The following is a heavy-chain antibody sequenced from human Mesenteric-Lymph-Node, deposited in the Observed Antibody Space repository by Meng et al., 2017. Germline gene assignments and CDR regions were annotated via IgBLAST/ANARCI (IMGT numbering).Heavy chain of an antibody. V-gene: IGHV1-46*01. J-gene: IGHJ5*02. Sequence: VQLVQSGAEVKKPGASVTVSCKASGYTFTSYYMHWVRQAPGQGLEWMGIINLSGGSTSYAQKFQGRVTMTRDTSTSTVYMELSSLRSEDTAVYYCARGEVAAAVNNWFDPWGQGTLVTVSS. CDR2: INLSGGST. D-gene: IGHD6-13*01. CDR3: ARGEVAAAVNNWFDP. CDR1: GYTFTSYY.